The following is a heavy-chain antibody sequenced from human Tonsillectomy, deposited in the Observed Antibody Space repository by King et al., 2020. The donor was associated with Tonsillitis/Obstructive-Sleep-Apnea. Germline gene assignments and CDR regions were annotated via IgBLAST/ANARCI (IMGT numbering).Heavy chain of an antibody. Sequence: QLVQSGAEVKKPGESLKISCQGSGYSFNSYWIGWVRQMSGKGLQWMGIIYPDDSDTRYSPSFQGQVTISADKSITTAYLQWSSLKASDTAMYYCAVAYCGGDCYDAYYMDVWGKATTVTVSS. D-gene: IGHD2-21*01. CDR1: GYSFNSYW. V-gene: IGHV5-51*01. CDR3: AVAYCGGDCYDAYYMDV. CDR2: IYPDDSDT. J-gene: IGHJ6*03.